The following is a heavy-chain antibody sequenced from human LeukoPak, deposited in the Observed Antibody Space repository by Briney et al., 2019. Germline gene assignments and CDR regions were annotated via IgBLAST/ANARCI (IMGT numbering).Heavy chain of an antibody. D-gene: IGHD2-8*01. CDR3: ATCVCCNGTSGYNHV. Sequence: GGSLRLSCAASGFTFRNYWRSWVRQAPGKGLEWVAFVRNDGSNTYYVDSLKGRFTISGDNSKGTVSLQMNCLRAGDSAVYYWATCVCCNGTSGYNHVWGQGTTVTVSS. CDR1: GFTFRNYW. CDR2: VRNDGSNT. J-gene: IGHJ6*02. V-gene: IGHV3-30*02.